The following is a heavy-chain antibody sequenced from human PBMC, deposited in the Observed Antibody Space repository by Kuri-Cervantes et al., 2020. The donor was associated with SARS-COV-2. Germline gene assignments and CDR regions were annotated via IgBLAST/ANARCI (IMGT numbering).Heavy chain of an antibody. V-gene: IGHV3-23*01. CDR3: AKWGSHAIDY. D-gene: IGHD3-16*01. CDR1: GFTSSSYA. J-gene: IGHJ4*02. CDR2: ISGSGGST. Sequence: GESLKISCAASGFTSSSYAMSWVRQAPGKGLEWVSAISGSGGSTYYADSVKGRFTISRDNSKNTLYLQMNSLRAEDTAVYYCAKWGSHAIDYWGQGTLVTVS.